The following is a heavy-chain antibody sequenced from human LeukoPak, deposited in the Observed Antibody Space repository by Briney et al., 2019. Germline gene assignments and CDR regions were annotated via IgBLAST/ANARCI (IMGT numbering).Heavy chain of an antibody. D-gene: IGHD5-18*01. Sequence: PSETLSLXCTVSGGSISSGSYYWSWIRQPAGKGLEWIGRIYTSGITNYNPSLKSRVTISVDTSKNQFSLKLSSVTAADTAVYYCARGFGYSYDLDYWGQGTLVTVSS. V-gene: IGHV4-61*02. J-gene: IGHJ4*02. CDR2: IYTSGIT. CDR3: ARGFGYSYDLDY. CDR1: GGSISSGSYY.